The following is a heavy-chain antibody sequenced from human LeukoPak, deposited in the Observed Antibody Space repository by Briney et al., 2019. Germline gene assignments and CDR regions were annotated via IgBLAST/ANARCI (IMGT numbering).Heavy chain of an antibody. V-gene: IGHV3-33*01. CDR1: GFTFSSYG. CDR3: ARVSKYYDFWSGYGSPPDY. D-gene: IGHD3-3*01. J-gene: IGHJ4*02. CDR2: IWYDGSNK. Sequence: GGSLRLSCAASGFTFSSYGMHWVRQAPGKGLEWVAVIWYDGSNKYYADSVKGRFTISRDNSKNTLYLQMNSLRAKDTAVYYCARVSKYYDFWSGYGSPPDYWGQGTLVTVSS.